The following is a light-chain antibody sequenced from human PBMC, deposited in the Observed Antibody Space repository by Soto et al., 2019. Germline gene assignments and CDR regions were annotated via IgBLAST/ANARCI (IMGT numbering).Light chain of an antibody. CDR3: QQHNSHPWT. V-gene: IGKV1-17*03. J-gene: IGKJ1*01. CDR2: AAS. CDR1: QGISTY. Sequence: DIQMTQSPSAMSASVGDRVTITCRASQGISTYLVWFQQKPGKAPKRLIYAASSLHSGVPSRFSGSGSGTEFTLTISSLQPEDFATYYCQQHNSHPWTFGQGTKVDIK.